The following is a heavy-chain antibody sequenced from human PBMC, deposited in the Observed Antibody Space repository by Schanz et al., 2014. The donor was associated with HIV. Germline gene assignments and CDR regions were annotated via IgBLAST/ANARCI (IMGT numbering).Heavy chain of an antibody. D-gene: IGHD3-22*01. Sequence: QVQLVQSGAEVKKPGASVKVSCKASGYTFSNYDINWVRQATGQGLEWMGWMNPNSGNTGYAQKFQGRVTMTRNTSISTAYMELSSPTSEDTAVYYCARGRRDVSMIILYWFDPWGQGTLVTVSS. CDR2: MNPNSGNT. CDR1: GYTFSNYD. V-gene: IGHV1-8*01. CDR3: ARGRRDVSMIILYWFDP. J-gene: IGHJ5*02.